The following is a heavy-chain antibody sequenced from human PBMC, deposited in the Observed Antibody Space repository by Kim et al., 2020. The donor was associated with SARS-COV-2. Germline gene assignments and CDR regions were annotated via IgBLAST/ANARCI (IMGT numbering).Heavy chain of an antibody. V-gene: IGHV3-48*04. CDR1: GFTFSSYS. CDR3: ARDRGGLAYGDYGPYFDY. J-gene: IGHJ4*02. CDR2: ISSSSSTI. D-gene: IGHD4-17*01. Sequence: GGSLRLSCAASGFTFSSYSMNWVRQAPGKGLEWVSYISSSSSTIYYADSVKGRFTISRDNAKNSLYLQMNSLRAEDTAVYYCARDRGGLAYGDYGPYFDYWGQGTLVTVSS.